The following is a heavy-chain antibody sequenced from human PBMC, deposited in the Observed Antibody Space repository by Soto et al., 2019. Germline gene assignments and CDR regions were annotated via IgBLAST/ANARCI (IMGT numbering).Heavy chain of an antibody. J-gene: IGHJ4*02. CDR3: AKRERSNWSYFDS. CDR2: ITGGGDTT. Sequence: EVQLLESGGGLVQPGGSLRLSCAASGFTFSNYAMTWVRQAPGRGLEWVSVITGGGDTTYYADSVKGRFTLSRDNSKHTLSLQRNSLRAEDTALYYCAKRERSNWSYFDSWGQGTLDTVSS. V-gene: IGHV3-23*01. CDR1: GFTFSNYA. D-gene: IGHD1-20*01.